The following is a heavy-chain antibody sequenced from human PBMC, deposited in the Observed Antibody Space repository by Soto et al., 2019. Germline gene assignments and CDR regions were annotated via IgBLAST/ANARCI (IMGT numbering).Heavy chain of an antibody. Sequence: SETLSLTCTVSGGSISSSSYYWGWIRQPPGKGLEWIGSIYYSGSTYYNPSLKSRVTISVDTSKNQFSLKLSSVTAADTAVYYCARSLRFLYSSSWSDNWFDPWGQGTLVTVSS. V-gene: IGHV4-39*01. CDR2: IYYSGST. CDR3: ARSLRFLYSSSWSDNWFDP. J-gene: IGHJ5*02. CDR1: GGSISSSSYY. D-gene: IGHD6-13*01.